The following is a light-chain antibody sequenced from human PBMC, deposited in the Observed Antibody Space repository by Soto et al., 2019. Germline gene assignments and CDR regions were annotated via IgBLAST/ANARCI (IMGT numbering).Light chain of an antibody. Sequence: DIVLTQTPLSSPVTLGQPASFSCRSSRDLLHSDGNTYLSWLHQRPGQPPRLLIYQISKRLSGVPDRFSGSGAGTSFTLKISRVEAQDVGIYFCMQSLQLRTFGQGTKVDIK. CDR3: MQSLQLRT. V-gene: IGKV2-24*01. CDR2: QIS. CDR1: RDLLHSDGNTY. J-gene: IGKJ1*01.